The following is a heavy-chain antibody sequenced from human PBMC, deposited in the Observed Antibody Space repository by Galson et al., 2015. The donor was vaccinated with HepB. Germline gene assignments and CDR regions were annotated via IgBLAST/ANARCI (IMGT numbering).Heavy chain of an antibody. CDR3: AREQAVAPLTIDY. Sequence: SETLSLTCTVSGGSISSSSYYWGWIRQPPGKGLEWIGSIYYSGSTYYNPSLKSRVTISVDTSKNQFSLKLSSVTAADTAVYYCAREQAVAPLTIDYWGQGTLVTVSS. CDR2: IYYSGST. V-gene: IGHV4-39*07. D-gene: IGHD6-19*01. J-gene: IGHJ4*02. CDR1: GGSISSSSYY.